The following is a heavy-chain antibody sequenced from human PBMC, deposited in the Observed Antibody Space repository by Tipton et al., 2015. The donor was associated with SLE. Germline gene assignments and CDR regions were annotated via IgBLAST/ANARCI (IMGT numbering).Heavy chain of an antibody. CDR1: GFTFSSYA. J-gene: IGHJ6*02. V-gene: IGHV4-59*08. CDR3: ARVLYHYGMDV. CDR2: IYYSGST. Sequence: LRLSCAASGFTFSSYAMSWVRQAPGKGLEWIGYIYYSGSTNYNPSLKSRVTISVDTSKNQFSLKLSSVTAADTAVYYCARVLYHYGMDVWGQGTTVTVSS.